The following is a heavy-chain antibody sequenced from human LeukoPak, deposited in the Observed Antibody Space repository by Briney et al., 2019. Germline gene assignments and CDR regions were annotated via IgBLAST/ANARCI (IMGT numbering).Heavy chain of an antibody. Sequence: GGSLRLSCAASGFTFDDYAMHWVRQAPGKGLEWVSGISWNSGSIGYADSVKGRFTISRDNAKNSLYLQMNSLRAEDTALYYCAKAPGGSYPYYFDYWGQGTLVTVSS. J-gene: IGHJ4*02. V-gene: IGHV3-9*01. CDR1: GFTFDDYA. CDR2: ISWNSGSI. CDR3: AKAPGGSYPYYFDY. D-gene: IGHD1-26*01.